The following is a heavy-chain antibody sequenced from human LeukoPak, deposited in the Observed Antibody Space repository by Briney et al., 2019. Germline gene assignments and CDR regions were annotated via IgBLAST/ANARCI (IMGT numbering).Heavy chain of an antibody. CDR3: VSELDGHFPH. J-gene: IGHJ1*01. V-gene: IGHV4-39*02. CDR2: IYYSGTT. CDR1: DGSVSSSTYY. Sequence: PSETLSLTCTVSDGSVSSSTYYWGWIRQAPGKGLEWIGSIYYSGTTYYNPALKSRVIMSVDTSKNLFSLKMTSVTATDTAVYFCVSELDGHFPHWGRGTLITVSS.